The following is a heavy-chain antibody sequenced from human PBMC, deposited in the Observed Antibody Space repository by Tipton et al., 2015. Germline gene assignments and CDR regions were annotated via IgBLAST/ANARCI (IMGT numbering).Heavy chain of an antibody. CDR1: GDSVSSNSAA. D-gene: IGHD4-23*01. CDR2: TYYRSKWYS. CDR3: ARARGRHGGLFDS. J-gene: IGHJ4*02. V-gene: IGHV6-1*01. Sequence: PGLVKPSQTLSLTCAISGDSVSSNSAAWNWIRQSPSRGLEWLGNTYYRSKWYSDYAVSVKSRITINSDTSKNQFSLQLNSVTASDTAVYYCARARGRHGGLFDSWGQGILVTVSS.